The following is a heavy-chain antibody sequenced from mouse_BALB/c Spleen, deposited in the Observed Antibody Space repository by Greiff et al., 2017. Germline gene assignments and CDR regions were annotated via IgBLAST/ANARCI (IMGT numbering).Heavy chain of an antibody. CDR1: GYSITSGYY. CDR3: ARVITTVVGYFDY. Sequence: VQLKESGPGLVKPSQSLSLTCSVTGYSITSGYYWNWIRQFPGNKLEWMGYISYDGSNNYNPSLKNRISITRDTSKNQFFLKLNSVTTEDTATYYCARVITTVVGYFDYWGQGTTLTVSS. V-gene: IGHV3-6*02. J-gene: IGHJ2*01. CDR2: ISYDGSN. D-gene: IGHD1-1*01.